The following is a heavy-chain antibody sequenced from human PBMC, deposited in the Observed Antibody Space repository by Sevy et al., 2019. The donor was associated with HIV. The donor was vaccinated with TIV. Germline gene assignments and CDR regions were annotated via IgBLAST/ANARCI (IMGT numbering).Heavy chain of an antibody. D-gene: IGHD2-15*01. J-gene: IGHJ6*02. CDR1: GGTFSSYA. Sequence: ASVKVSCKASGGTFSSYAISWVRQAPGQGLEWMGGIIPIFGTANYAQKFQGRVTITADESTSTAYMELSSLRSEDTAVYYCARYCSGGSCYPHYGMDVWGQGTTVTVSS. V-gene: IGHV1-69*13. CDR2: IIPIFGTA. CDR3: ARYCSGGSCYPHYGMDV.